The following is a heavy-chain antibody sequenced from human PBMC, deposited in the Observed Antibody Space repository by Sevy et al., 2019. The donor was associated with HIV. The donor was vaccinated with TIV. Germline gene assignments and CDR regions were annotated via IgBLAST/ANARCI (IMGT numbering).Heavy chain of an antibody. V-gene: IGHV5-51*01. J-gene: IGHJ4*02. CDR2: VHPGDSDT. Sequence: GESLKISCQGSGYYFPMYWIGWVRQVPGKGLEWMGIVHPGDSDTKYSPSFQGQVTISADRSVNTAYLRWSSLKASDTSIYYCVRRKAASDSVHLDYWGQGTLVTVSS. D-gene: IGHD6-13*01. CDR3: VRRKAASDSVHLDY. CDR1: GYYFPMYW.